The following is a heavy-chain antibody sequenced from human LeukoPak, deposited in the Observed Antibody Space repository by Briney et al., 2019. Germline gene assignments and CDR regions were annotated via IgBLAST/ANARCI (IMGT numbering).Heavy chain of an antibody. J-gene: IGHJ4*02. CDR3: VTTSGKSAVDH. D-gene: IGHD6-6*01. V-gene: IGHV4-59*01. CDR1: GDSISNYY. CDR2: IYYTGST. Sequence: SETLSLTCTVSGDSISNYYWTWIRQPPGKGLEWIGFIYYTGSTNYDPSLKSRVTISLDTSKSQFSLQLSSVTTADTAVYYCVTTSGKSAVDHWGQGTLVTVSS.